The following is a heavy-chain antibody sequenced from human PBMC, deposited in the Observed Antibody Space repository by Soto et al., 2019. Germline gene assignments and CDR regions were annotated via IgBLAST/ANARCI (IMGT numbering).Heavy chain of an antibody. J-gene: IGHJ4*02. CDR1: GFTVSSNY. V-gene: IGHV3-66*01. D-gene: IGHD6-19*01. CDR2: IYSGGST. CDR3: ARVGSSGWLIEVYYFDY. Sequence: GGSLRLSCAASGFTVSSNYMSWVRQAPGKGLEWVSVIYSGGSTYYADSVKGRFTISRDNSKNTLYLQMNSLRAEDTAVYYCARVGSSGWLIEVYYFDYWGQGTLVTVSS.